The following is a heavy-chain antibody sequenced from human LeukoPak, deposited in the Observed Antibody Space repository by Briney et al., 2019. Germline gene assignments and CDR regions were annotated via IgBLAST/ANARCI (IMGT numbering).Heavy chain of an antibody. CDR2: IYYSGST. J-gene: IGHJ4*02. CDR3: ARLIYYGSGRVDY. Sequence: SETLSLTCTVSGGSISSSSYYWGWIRQPPGKGLEWIGSIYYSGSTYYNPSLKSRVTISVDTSKNQFSLKLSSVTAADTAVYYCARLIYYGSGRVDYWGQGTQVTVSS. V-gene: IGHV4-39*01. CDR1: GGSISSSSYY. D-gene: IGHD3-10*01.